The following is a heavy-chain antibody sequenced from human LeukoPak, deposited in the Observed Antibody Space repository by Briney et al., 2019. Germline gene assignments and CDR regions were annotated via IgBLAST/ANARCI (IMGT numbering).Heavy chain of an antibody. V-gene: IGHV3-30*18. Sequence: GGSLRLSCAASGFTFSSYGMHWVRQAPGKGLEWVAVISYDGSNKYYADSVKGRFTISRDNSKNTLYLQMNSLRAEDTAVYYCAKDHSLVPDYWGQGTLVTVSS. CDR3: AKDHSLVPDY. J-gene: IGHJ4*02. CDR2: ISYDGSNK. D-gene: IGHD6-13*01. CDR1: GFTFSSYG.